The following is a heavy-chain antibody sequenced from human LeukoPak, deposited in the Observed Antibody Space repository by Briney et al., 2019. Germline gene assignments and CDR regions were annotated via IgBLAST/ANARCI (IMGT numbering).Heavy chain of an antibody. V-gene: IGHV1-2*02. CDR2: INPNSGGT. CDR1: GYTFTDYY. Sequence: WASVKVSCKASGYTFTDYYMHWVRQAPGQGLEWMGWINPNSGGTNYEQKFQGRVTMTRDTSISTAYMELSRLRSDDTAVYYCASVYDLGSGRATDYWGQGTLVTVSS. J-gene: IGHJ4*02. D-gene: IGHD3-3*01. CDR3: ASVYDLGSGRATDY.